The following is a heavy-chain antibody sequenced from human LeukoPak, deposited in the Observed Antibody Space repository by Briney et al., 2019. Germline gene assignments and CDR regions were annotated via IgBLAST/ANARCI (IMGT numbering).Heavy chain of an antibody. CDR2: ISYDGSNK. V-gene: IGHV3-30-3*01. CDR3: ARGLGYDSSALLGGAFDI. D-gene: IGHD3-22*01. Sequence: GRSLRLSCAASGFTFSSYAMHWVRQAPGKGLEWVAVISYDGSNKYYADSVKGRFTISRDNSKNTLYLQMNSLRAEDTAVYYCARGLGYDSSALLGGAFDIWAKGTMVTVFS. CDR1: GFTFSSYA. J-gene: IGHJ3*02.